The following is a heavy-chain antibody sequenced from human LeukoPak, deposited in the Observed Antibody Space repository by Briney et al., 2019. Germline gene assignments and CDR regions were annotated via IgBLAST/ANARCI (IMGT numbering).Heavy chain of an antibody. D-gene: IGHD5-24*01. CDR3: ARGIRAQRWLQYYWYFDL. J-gene: IGHJ2*01. CDR2: IIPILGIA. CDR1: GGTFSSYA. Sequence: SVKASCKASGGTFSSYAISWVRQAPGQGLEWMGRIIPILGIANYAQKFQGRVTITADKSTSTAYMELSSLRSEDTAVYYCARGIRAQRWLQYYWYFDLWGRGTLVTVSS. V-gene: IGHV1-69*04.